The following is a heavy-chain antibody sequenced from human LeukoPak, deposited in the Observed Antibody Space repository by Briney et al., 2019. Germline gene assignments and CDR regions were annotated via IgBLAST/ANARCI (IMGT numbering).Heavy chain of an antibody. CDR3: ARGGLMVYAVWVQNDAFDI. J-gene: IGHJ3*02. Sequence: TSETLSLTCAVYGGSFSGYYWSWIRQPPGKGPEWIGEINHSGSTNYNPSLKSRVTISVDTSKNQFSLKLSSVTAADTAVYYCARGGLMVYAVWVQNDAFDIWGQGTMVTVSS. V-gene: IGHV4-34*01. CDR1: GGSFSGYY. D-gene: IGHD2-8*01. CDR2: INHSGST.